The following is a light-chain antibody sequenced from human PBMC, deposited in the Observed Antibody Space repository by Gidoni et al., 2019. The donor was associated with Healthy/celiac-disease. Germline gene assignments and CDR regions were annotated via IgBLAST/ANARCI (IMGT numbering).Light chain of an antibody. CDR3: YSTDSSGNPL. J-gene: IGLJ2*01. CDR2: EDS. V-gene: IGLV3-10*01. Sequence: SYELTQPPSVSVSPGQTAGITCSGDALPKKYAYWYQQKSGQAPVLVIYEDSKRPSGIPASFSGSSSGTMATLTISGAQVEDEADYYCYSTDSSGNPLFGGGTKLTVL. CDR1: ALPKKY.